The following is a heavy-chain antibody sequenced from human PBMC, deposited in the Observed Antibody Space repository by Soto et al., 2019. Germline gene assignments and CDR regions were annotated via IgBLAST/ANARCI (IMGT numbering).Heavy chain of an antibody. CDR2: INTDGSRT. CDR1: GFTFSTHW. D-gene: IGHD2-2*01. J-gene: IGHJ6*03. V-gene: IGHV3-74*03. Sequence: EVQLVESGGGLVQPGGSLRLSCAASGFTFSTHWMHWVRQAPGKGPVWVSRINTDGSRTSYADSVNGRFTISRDNAKNTLYLQMNSLRAEDTAVYYCAREGQLTTYYLDVSGKGTTVIVSS. CDR3: AREGQLTTYYLDV.